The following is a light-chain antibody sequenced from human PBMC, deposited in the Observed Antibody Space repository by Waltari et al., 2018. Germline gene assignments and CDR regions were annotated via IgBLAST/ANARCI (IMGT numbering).Light chain of an antibody. CDR3: LQLNSYPGS. CDR1: RGLGSY. CDR2: AAS. J-gene: IGKJ3*01. V-gene: IGKV1-9*01. Sequence: DIQLTQSPSFLSASVGDRVTITCRASRGLGSYLAWYQQKPGTAPKLLIYAASTLQSGVPSRFSGSGSGTEFTLTISSLQPEDFATYYCLQLNSYPGSFGPGTKVDVK.